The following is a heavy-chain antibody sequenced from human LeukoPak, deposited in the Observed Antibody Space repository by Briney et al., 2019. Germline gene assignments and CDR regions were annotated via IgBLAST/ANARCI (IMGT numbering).Heavy chain of an antibody. D-gene: IGHD3-9*01. V-gene: IGHV6-1*01. Sequence: SQTLSLTCAISGDSVSSNSAAWNWIRQSPSSGLEWLGRTYYRSKWYNDYAVSVKSRITINPDTSKNQFSLQLNSVTPEDTAVYYCARDMESGLTGYYQSFDYWGQGTLVTVSS. CDR1: GDSVSSNSAA. CDR2: TYYRSKWYN. J-gene: IGHJ4*02. CDR3: ARDMESGLTGYYQSFDY.